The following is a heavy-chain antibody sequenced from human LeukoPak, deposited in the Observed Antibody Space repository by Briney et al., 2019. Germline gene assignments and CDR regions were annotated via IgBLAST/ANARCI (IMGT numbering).Heavy chain of an antibody. Sequence: HPGGSLRLSCAASGFTFSSYEMNWVRQAPGKGLEWVSYISSSGSTIYYADSVKGRFTISRDNAKNSLYLQMDSLRVEDTAVYYCARGWASEAFDYWGQGTLVTVSS. CDR1: GFTFSSYE. CDR3: ARGWASEAFDY. V-gene: IGHV3-48*03. J-gene: IGHJ4*02. CDR2: ISSSGSTI. D-gene: IGHD3-16*01.